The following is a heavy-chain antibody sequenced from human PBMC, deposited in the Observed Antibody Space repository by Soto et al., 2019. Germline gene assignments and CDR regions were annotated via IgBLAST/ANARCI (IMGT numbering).Heavy chain of an antibody. J-gene: IGHJ4*02. CDR1: GFTFSNYA. CDR2: TSYDGNNE. V-gene: IGHV3-30*18. CDR3: AKDKGVFNWSTSYFDY. Sequence: QVQLVESGGGVVQPGRSLRLSCAASGFTFSNYAMHWVRQAPGKGLEWVGLTSYDGNNENYTYSVKGRFTISTDNSKNTLFLQMNSPRPEDTAVYYCAKDKGVFNWSTSYFDYWGQGALVTVSS. D-gene: IGHD1-1*01.